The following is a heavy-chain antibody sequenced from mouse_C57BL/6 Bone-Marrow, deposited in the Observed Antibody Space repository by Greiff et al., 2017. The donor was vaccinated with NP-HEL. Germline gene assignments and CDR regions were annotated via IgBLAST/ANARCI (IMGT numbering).Heavy chain of an antibody. J-gene: IGHJ4*01. CDR1: GYAFSSYW. CDR2: IYPGDGAT. V-gene: IGHV1-80*01. Sequence: VQLQQSGAELVKPGASVKISCKASGYAFSSYWMNWVKERPGKGLEWIGQIYPGDGATKYNGKFKGKATMTADKSSSTAYMQVSSLTSEDSAVYFCARWDYGSSRFGYAMDYWGQGTSVTVSS. D-gene: IGHD1-1*01. CDR3: ARWDYGSSRFGYAMDY.